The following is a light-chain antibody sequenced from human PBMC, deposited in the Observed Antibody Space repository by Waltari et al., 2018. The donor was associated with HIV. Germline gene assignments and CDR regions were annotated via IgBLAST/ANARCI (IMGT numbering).Light chain of an antibody. Sequence: QSLLTQPPSVSGAPGHNVTISCTGTSPHLGSGFDVPWYQFLPGIAPKLLIYGDSLRPSGVPDRFSGSKTDTTASLAITGLQAEDDGEYVCQSFDTSLRGLRVFGGGTQLTVL. J-gene: IGLJ3*02. CDR2: GDS. CDR1: SPHLGSGFD. V-gene: IGLV1-40*01. CDR3: QSFDTSLRGLRV.